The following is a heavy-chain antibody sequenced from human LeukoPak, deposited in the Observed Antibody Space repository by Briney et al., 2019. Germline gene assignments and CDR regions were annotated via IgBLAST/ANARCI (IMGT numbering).Heavy chain of an antibody. CDR1: GGSINSYF. D-gene: IGHD3-10*01. V-gene: IGHV4-59*01. CDR3: ARGVNYDSGSYYDY. CDR2: IYYSDNT. Sequence: SETLSLTCTVSGGSINSYFWSWIRQPPGKGLEWIGYIYYSDNTNYNPSLKSRVTIPVETSKNQFSLKLTSVTAADTAVYYCARGVNYDSGSYYDYWGQGTLVTVSS. J-gene: IGHJ4*02.